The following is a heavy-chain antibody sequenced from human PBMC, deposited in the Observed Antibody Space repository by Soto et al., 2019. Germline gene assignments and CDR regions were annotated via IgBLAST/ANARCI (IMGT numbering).Heavy chain of an antibody. CDR3: AGIGFAHGHESPEFDS. CDR2: ISGFNGNT. D-gene: IGHD1-26*01. J-gene: IGHJ4*02. Sequence: QVQLVQSGAEVKKPGASVKVSCKASGYTFNFYGITWVRQAPGQGLEWMGWISGFNGNTNYAADLQRGVIMTTDTTTSTAYMEVGGLRSDEAAVYYCAGIGFAHGHESPEFDSWGQGTLFTVSS. V-gene: IGHV1-18*01. CDR1: GYTFNFYG.